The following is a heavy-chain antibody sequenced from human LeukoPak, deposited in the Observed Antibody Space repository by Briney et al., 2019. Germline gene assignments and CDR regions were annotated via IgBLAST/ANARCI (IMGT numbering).Heavy chain of an antibody. CDR3: ASIRGTFGY. CDR1: GFTFSDHF. CDR2: TRNKANSYIT. Sequence: GGSLRLSCAASGFTFSDHFLDWVRQAPGKGLEWVGRTRNKANSYITEYAASVKGRFTISRDDSKNSLYHQMSSLKTDDTAMYYCASIRGTFGYWGQGTLVTVCS. J-gene: IGHJ4*02. D-gene: IGHD1-26*01. V-gene: IGHV3-72*01.